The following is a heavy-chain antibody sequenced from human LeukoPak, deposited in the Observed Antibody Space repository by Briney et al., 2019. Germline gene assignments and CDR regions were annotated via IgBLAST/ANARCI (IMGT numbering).Heavy chain of an antibody. V-gene: IGHV5-51*01. D-gene: IGHD6-13*01. CDR3: ARQSIAAAGTIDY. Sequence: GESLKISCKGSGYSFTSYWIGWVRQLPGKGLEWMGIIYPGDSDTRYSPSFQGQVTISADKSISTAYLQWSSLKASDTAMYYCARQSIAAAGTIDYWGQGTLVTVSS. CDR2: IYPGDSDT. CDR1: GYSFTSYW. J-gene: IGHJ4*02.